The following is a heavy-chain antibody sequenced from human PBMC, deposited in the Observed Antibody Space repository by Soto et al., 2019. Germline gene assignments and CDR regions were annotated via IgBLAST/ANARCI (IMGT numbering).Heavy chain of an antibody. V-gene: IGHV3-11*01. J-gene: IGHJ4*02. CDR3: ARRPRGGSLDY. CDR2: ISNSGGI. Sequence: QVPLVESGGGLVKPGGSLRLSCAASGFSFSDYYMTWIRQAPGKGLEWVSYISNSGGINYADSVKGRFTISRDNAKNSLFLEMNSLRAEDTALYYCARRPRGGSLDYWGQGTLVTVSS. CDR1: GFSFSDYY. D-gene: IGHD1-26*01.